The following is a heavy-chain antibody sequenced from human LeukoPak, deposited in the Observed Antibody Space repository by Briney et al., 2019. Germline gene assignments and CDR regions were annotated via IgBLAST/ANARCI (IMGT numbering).Heavy chain of an antibody. CDR2: INHSGST. D-gene: IGHD3-10*01. CDR3: ARDKGTYYYGYNWFDP. CDR1: GGSFSGYY. Sequence: SETLSLTCAVYGGSFSGYYWNWLRQPPGKGLEWIGEINHSGSTNYNPSLKSRVTISVDTSKNQFSLKLSSVTAADTAVYYCARDKGTYYYGYNWFDPWGQGTLVTVSS. J-gene: IGHJ5*02. V-gene: IGHV4-34*01.